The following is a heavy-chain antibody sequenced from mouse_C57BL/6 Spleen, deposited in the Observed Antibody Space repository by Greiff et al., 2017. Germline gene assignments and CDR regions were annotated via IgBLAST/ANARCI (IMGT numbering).Heavy chain of an antibody. D-gene: IGHD1-1*01. CDR3: TLLLRSHYYAMDY. V-gene: IGHV1-15*01. Sequence: VQLVASGAELVRPGASVTLSCKASGYTFTDYEMHWVKQTPVHGLEWIGAIDPETGGTAYNQKFKGKAILTADKSSSTAYMELRSLTSEDSAVYYCTLLLRSHYYAMDYWGQGTSVTVSS. J-gene: IGHJ4*01. CDR1: GYTFTDYE. CDR2: IDPETGGT.